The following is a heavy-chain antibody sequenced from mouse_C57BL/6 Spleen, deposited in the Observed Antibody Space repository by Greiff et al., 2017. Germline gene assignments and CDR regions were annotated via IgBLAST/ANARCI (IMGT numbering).Heavy chain of an antibody. Sequence: EVKLVESGGGLVKPGGSLKLSCAASGFTFSDYGMHWVRQAPEKGLEWVAYISSGSSTIYYADTVKGRFTISRDNAKNTLFLQMTSLRSEDTAMYYCARPYGYDEYYFDYWGQGTTLTVSS. V-gene: IGHV5-17*01. CDR2: ISSGSSTI. J-gene: IGHJ2*01. CDR3: ARPYGYDEYYFDY. D-gene: IGHD2-2*01. CDR1: GFTFSDYG.